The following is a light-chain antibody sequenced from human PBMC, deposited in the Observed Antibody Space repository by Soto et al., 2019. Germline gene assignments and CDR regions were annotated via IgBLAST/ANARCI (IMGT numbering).Light chain of an antibody. CDR3: SSYTSSSTLVL. V-gene: IGLV2-14*01. CDR2: DVS. CDR1: SSDVGGYNY. Sequence: QSALTQPASVSGSRGQSITISCTGTSSDVGGYNYVSWYQQNPGKAPKLMIYDVSNRPSGVSNRFSGSKSGNTASLTISGLLAEDDVDYYCSSYTSSSTLVLFGGGTKLTVL. J-gene: IGLJ2*01.